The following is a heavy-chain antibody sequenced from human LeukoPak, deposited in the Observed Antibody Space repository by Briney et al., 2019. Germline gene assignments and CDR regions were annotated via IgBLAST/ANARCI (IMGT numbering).Heavy chain of an antibody. CDR1: GGSINNYY. CDR2: IYYSGSA. J-gene: IGHJ4*02. V-gene: IGHV4-59*01. Sequence: SEPLSLTCTVSGGSINNYYWSWIRQPPGKGLEYIGYIYYSGSANYNLSLKSRVTISVDPSKNQFSLKLSSVTAADTAVYYCARNGDYYEKSGYYYLFDFWGQGTLVTVSS. CDR3: ARNGDYYEKSGYYYLFDF. D-gene: IGHD3-22*01.